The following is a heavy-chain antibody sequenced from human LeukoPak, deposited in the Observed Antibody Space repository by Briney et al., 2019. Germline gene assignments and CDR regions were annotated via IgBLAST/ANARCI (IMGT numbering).Heavy chain of an antibody. CDR1: DFTFSDYG. CDR3: AKAGYSTSWYYLDF. CDR2: IRFDGGNE. J-gene: IGHJ4*02. D-gene: IGHD6-13*01. Sequence: GGSLRLSCAASDFTFSDYGMHWVRQAPGKGLEWVAFIRFDGGNEIYGDSVKGRFTISRDDSKDTLYLQMNSLSAGDTAVYFCAKAGYSTSWYYLDFWGQGTLVTVSS. V-gene: IGHV3-30*02.